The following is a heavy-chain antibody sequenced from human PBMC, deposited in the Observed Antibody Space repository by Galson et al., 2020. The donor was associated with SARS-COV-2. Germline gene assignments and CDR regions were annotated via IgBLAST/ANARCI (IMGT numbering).Heavy chain of an antibody. CDR1: GGSISSYH. CDR2: IYSSGNT. Sequence: SETLSLTCTVSGGSISSYHWSWIRQPPGKGLDWIGYIYSSGNTKYNPSLRSRVAISVDTSKNQFSLKLSSVTATDTAVYYCARRSFCGSDCYSFDYWGQGSLVTVSS. V-gene: IGHV4-59*08. J-gene: IGHJ4*02. D-gene: IGHD2-21*01. CDR3: ARRSFCGSDCYSFDY.